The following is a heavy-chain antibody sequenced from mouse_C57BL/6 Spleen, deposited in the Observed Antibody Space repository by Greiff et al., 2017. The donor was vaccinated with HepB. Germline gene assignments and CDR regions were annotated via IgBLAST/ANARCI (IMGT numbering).Heavy chain of an antibody. V-gene: IGHV1-78*01. D-gene: IGHD2-2*01. CDR3: ARAPNYGFYYFDY. CDR2: IYPRDGST. J-gene: IGHJ2*01. Sequence: VQLQHSDAELVKPGASVKISCKVSGYTFTDHTIHWMKQRPEQGLEWIGYIYPRDGSTKYNEKFKGKATLTADESSSTAYMQLNSLTSEDSAVYFCARAPNYGFYYFDYWGQGTTLTVSS. CDR1: GYTFTDHT.